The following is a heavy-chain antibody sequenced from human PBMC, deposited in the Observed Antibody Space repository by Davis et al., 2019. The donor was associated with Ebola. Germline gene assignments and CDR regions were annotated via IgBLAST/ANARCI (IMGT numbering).Heavy chain of an antibody. CDR1: GFTFSNAW. V-gene: IGHV3-72*01. J-gene: IGHJ6*04. Sequence: PGGSLRLSCAASGFTFSNAWMSWVRQAPGKGLEWVGRTRNKANGFTTEYAASVKDRFSISRDDSKNSLYLQMNSLKTEDTAVYYCAGSLAGSDYYGMDVWGKGTTVTVSS. CDR3: AGSLAGSDYYGMDV. CDR2: TRNKANGFTT. D-gene: IGHD3-3*02.